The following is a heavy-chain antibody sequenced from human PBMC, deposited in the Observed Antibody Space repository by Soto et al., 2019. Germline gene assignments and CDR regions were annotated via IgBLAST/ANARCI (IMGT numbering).Heavy chain of an antibody. V-gene: IGHV3-33*01. CDR2: VWFDGSNK. Sequence: GGSLRLSCAASGFTFSDHGMHWVRQAPGKGLEWVAVVWFDGSNKDYADSVKGRFTISRDNSKNRLRLQMNNLRAEDTAVYYCARDRVVVTSTQDYDYAMDVWGQGTTVTVS. D-gene: IGHD2-21*02. J-gene: IGHJ6*02. CDR3: ARDRVVVTSTQDYDYAMDV. CDR1: GFTFSDHG.